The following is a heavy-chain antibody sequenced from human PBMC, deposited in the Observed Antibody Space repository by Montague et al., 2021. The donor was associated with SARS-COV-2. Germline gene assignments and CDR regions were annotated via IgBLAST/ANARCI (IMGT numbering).Heavy chain of an antibody. D-gene: IGHD2-2*01. CDR1: GFTVSSNH. CDR2: IYSGGTT. CDR3: ARALSFSNWFDP. J-gene: IGHJ5*02. Sequence: SLRLSCAASGFTVSSNHMSWVRQAPGKGLEWVSVIYSGGTTYYADSVKGRFTISRDNSKNTLYLQMNSLRAEDTAVYYCARALSFSNWFDPWGQGTLVTVSS. V-gene: IGHV3-66*01.